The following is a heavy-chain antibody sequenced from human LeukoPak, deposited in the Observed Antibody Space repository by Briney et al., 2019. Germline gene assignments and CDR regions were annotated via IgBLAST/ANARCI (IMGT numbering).Heavy chain of an antibody. D-gene: IGHD6-13*01. CDR2: MNPNSGNT. J-gene: IGHJ6*03. CDR3: ARGVKQPPKIYYYYYYMDV. Sequence: ASVKVSCKASGYTFTSYDINWVRQATGQGLEWMGWMNPNSGNTGYAQKFQGRVTITRNTSTSTAYMVLSSLRSEDTAVYYCARGVKQPPKIYYYYYYMDVWGKGTTVTVSS. V-gene: IGHV1-8*03. CDR1: GYTFTSYD.